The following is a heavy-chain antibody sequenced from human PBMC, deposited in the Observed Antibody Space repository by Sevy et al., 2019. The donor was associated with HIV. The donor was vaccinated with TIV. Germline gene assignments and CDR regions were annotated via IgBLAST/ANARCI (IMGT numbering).Heavy chain of an antibody. V-gene: IGHV4-39*01. CDR3: ARVSWYSSGWLWFDN. CDR2: NHYSGST. D-gene: IGHD6-25*01. Sequence: SETLSLTCTVSGGSISTNSYYWGWIRQPPGKGLAWIATNHYSGSTYYNPSLKSRVTISVDTSKDQFSLKLTSVTAADTSVYYCARVSWYSSGWLWFDNWGQGTLVTVSS. CDR1: GGSISTNSYY. J-gene: IGHJ5*02.